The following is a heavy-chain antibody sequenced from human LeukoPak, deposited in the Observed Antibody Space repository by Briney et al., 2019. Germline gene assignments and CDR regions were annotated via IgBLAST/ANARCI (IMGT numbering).Heavy chain of an antibody. V-gene: IGHV3-23*01. CDR1: GFSFSNYA. CDR3: AKGRANDNLDWSDP. J-gene: IGHJ5*02. CDR2: ILGSGATT. D-gene: IGHD3-9*01. Sequence: PGGSLRLSCAASGFSFSNYAMTWVRQAPGKGLEWVTSILGSGATTNFADSVKGRFTVSRDNSKNTMYLQMNNLRAEDTAVYYCAKGRANDNLDWSDPWGQGTLVTVSS.